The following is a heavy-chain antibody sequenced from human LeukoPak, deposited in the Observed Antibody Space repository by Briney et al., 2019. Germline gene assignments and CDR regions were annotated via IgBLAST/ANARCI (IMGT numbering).Heavy chain of an antibody. J-gene: IGHJ4*02. D-gene: IGHD2-2*01. CDR3: ARGPLSRYQLLSFDY. CDR2: IIPIFGTA. CDR1: GGTFSSYA. Sequence: GASVKVSCKASGGTFSSYAISWVRQAPGQGLEWMGRIIPIFGTANYAQKFQGRVTITTDESTSTAYMELRSLRSDDTAVYYCARGPLSRYQLLSFDYWGQGTLVTVSS. V-gene: IGHV1-69*05.